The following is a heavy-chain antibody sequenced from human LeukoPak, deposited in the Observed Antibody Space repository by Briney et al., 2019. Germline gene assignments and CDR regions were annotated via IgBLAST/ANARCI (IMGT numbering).Heavy chain of an antibody. V-gene: IGHV1-8*01. CDR2: MNPNSGNT. J-gene: IGHJ4*02. CDR1: GYTFTSYD. D-gene: IGHD2-15*01. Sequence: GSGKVSCKASGYTFTSYDINWVRQATGQGLEWMGWMNPNSGNTGYAQKFQGRVTMTRNTSISTAYMELSSLRSEDTAVYYCARGLEVAALFLGYWGQGTLVTVSS. CDR3: ARGLEVAALFLGY.